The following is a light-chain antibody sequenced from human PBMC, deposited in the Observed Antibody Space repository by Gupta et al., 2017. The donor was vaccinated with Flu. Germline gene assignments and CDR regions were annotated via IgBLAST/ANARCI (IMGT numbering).Light chain of an antibody. Sequence: TPGEPATISCKSSQSLLHSNGYDILDWYLQKPAQSPPHLIYLGSNRADGVPHRCSSSRSGTEYTLNISRVEAEDVVVDYCMQALQTPPYSFGQGTKLEIK. CDR1: QSLLHSNGYDI. J-gene: IGKJ2*03. CDR2: LGS. V-gene: IGKV2-28*01. CDR3: MQALQTPPYS.